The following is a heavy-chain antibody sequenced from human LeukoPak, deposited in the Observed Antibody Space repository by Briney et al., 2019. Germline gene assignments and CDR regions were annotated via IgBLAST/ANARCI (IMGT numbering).Heavy chain of an antibody. CDR1: VYTFTGYY. Sequence: GSVKVSCKASVYTFTGYYMHWVRQAPGQGLEWMGWINPNGGGTNYAQKFQGRVTMTRDTSISTAYMELSWLRSDDTAVYYCAREDFYDSSGYYKNKEYFQHWGQGTLVTVSS. CDR2: INPNGGGT. J-gene: IGHJ1*01. V-gene: IGHV1-2*02. CDR3: AREDFYDSSGYYKNKEYFQH. D-gene: IGHD3-22*01.